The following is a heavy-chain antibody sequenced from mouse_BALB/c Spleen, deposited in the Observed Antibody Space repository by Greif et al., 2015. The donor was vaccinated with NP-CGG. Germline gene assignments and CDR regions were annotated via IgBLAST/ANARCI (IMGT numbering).Heavy chain of an antibody. CDR2: ISPSTGYT. D-gene: IGHD2-10*02. CDR3: AKQYGNTAWFAY. CDR1: GYTFTSYW. Sequence: ESGAELAKPGASVKMSCKASGYTFTSYWMHWVKQRPGQGLEWIGYISPSTGYTEYNQKFKDKATLTADKSSSTAYMQLSSLTSEDSAVYYCAKQYGNTAWFAYWGQGTLVTVSA. V-gene: IGHV1-7*01. J-gene: IGHJ3*01.